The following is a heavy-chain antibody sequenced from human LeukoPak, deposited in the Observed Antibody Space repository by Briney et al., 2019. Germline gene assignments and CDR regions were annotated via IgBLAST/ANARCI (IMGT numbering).Heavy chain of an antibody. CDR3: ATAPGSGGSYYSGYNWFDP. V-gene: IGHV1-24*01. CDR2: FDPKDGET. CDR1: GYTLTELS. J-gene: IGHJ5*02. Sequence: ASVKVSCKVSGYTLTELSMHWVRQAPGKGLEWRGGFDPKDGETIYAQKFQGRVTMTEDTSTDTAYMELSSLRSEDTAVYYCATAPGSGGSYYSGYNWFDPWGQGTLVTVSS. D-gene: IGHD2-15*01.